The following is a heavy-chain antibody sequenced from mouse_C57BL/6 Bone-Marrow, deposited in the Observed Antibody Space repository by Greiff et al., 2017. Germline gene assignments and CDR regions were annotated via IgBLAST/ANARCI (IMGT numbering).Heavy chain of an antibody. CDR2: IYPGSGNT. Sequence: VQLQQSGAELVRPGASVKLSCKASGYTFTDYYINWVKQRPGQGLEWIARIYPGSGNTYYNEKFKGKATLTAEKSSSTAYMQLSSLTSEDSAVYFCAIGNYVDWYFDVWGTGTTVTVSS. CDR3: AIGNYVDWYFDV. CDR1: GYTFTDYY. J-gene: IGHJ1*03. V-gene: IGHV1-76*01. D-gene: IGHD2-1*01.